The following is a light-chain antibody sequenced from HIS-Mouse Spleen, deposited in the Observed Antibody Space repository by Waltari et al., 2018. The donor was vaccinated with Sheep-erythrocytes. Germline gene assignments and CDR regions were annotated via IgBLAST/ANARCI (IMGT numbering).Light chain of an antibody. CDR3: CSYAGSYNHV. V-gene: IGLV2-11*01. J-gene: IGLJ1*01. Sequence: QSALTQPRSVSGSPGQSVTISCTGTSRDVGGYNYVSWYQHHPGKAPKLMIYDVSKRPSGVPDRFSGSKSGNTASLTISGRQAEDEADYYCCSYAGSYNHVFATGTKVTVL. CDR1: SRDVGGYNY. CDR2: DVS.